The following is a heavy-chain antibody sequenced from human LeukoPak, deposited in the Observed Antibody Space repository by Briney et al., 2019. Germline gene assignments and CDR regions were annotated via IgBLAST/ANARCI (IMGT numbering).Heavy chain of an antibody. Sequence: GGSLRLSCAASGFTFSTSRMTWVRQAPGKGLEWVANIKEDGSKKNYVDSVKGRFTISRDNAKNSLYLQINSLRAEDTAVYYCARDSAYNAFDIWGQGTMVTVSS. D-gene: IGHD5-12*01. CDR2: IKEDGSKK. CDR1: GFTFSTSR. J-gene: IGHJ3*02. CDR3: ARDSAYNAFDI. V-gene: IGHV3-7*01.